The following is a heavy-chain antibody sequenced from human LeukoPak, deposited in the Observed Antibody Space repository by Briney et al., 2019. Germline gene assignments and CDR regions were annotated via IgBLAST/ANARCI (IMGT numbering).Heavy chain of an antibody. D-gene: IGHD3-9*01. Sequence: ASVKVSCKASGYTFTSYGISWVRQAPGQGLEWMGWISVYNGNTNYAQKLQGRVTMTTDTSTSTAYMELRSLRSDDTAVYYCAQMTPAGVYFDWLNYYYMDVWGKGTTVTVSS. CDR2: ISVYNGNT. CDR3: AQMTPAGVYFDWLNYYYMDV. CDR1: GYTFTSYG. V-gene: IGHV1-18*01. J-gene: IGHJ6*03.